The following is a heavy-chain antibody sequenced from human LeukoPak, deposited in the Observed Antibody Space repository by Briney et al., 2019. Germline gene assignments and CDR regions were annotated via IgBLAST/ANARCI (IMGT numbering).Heavy chain of an antibody. J-gene: IGHJ5*01. CDR3: VKAVGYDYGSWFDS. V-gene: IGHV3-23*01. D-gene: IGHD5-12*01. CDR2: ISGSGGRT. CDR1: GFTFANFA. Sequence: PGRSLRLSCAASGFTFANFAMSWVRQAPGKGLEWVSGISGSGGRTYYVDSVKGRFTISKDSSKNTLILQMNGLRPEDTAVYYCVKAVGYDYGSWFDSWGQGTLVTVSS.